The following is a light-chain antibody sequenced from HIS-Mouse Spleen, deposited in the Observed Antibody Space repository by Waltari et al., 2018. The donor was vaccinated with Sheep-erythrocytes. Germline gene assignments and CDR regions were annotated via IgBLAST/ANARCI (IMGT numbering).Light chain of an antibody. CDR1: SSDFGGFYY. V-gene: IGLV2-11*02. CDR3: CSYAGSYNHV. CDR2: DVS. J-gene: IGLJ1*01. Sequence: QSALTQPRSVSGSPGQSVTISCTGTSSDFGGFYYLSWYQQHPGKAPKLMIYDVSKRPSGVPDRFSGSKSGNTASLTISGLQAEDEADYYCCSYAGSYNHVFATGTKVTVL.